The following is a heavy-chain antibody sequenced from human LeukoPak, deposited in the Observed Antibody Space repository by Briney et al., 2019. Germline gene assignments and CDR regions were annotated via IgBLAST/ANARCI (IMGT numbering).Heavy chain of an antibody. CDR1: GGSISSYY. CDR3: ARDRRGSSGYLRYFDL. CDR2: IYYSGST. D-gene: IGHD3-22*01. V-gene: IGHV4-59*01. J-gene: IGHJ2*01. Sequence: SQTLSLTCTVSGGSISSYYWSWIRQPPGKGQEWIGYIYYSGSTNYNPSLKSRVTISVDTSKNQFSLKLSSVTAAATAVYYGARDRRGSSGYLRYFDLWGRGTLVTVSS.